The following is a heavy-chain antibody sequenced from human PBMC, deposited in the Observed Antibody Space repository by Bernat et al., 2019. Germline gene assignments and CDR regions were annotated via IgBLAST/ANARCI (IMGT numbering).Heavy chain of an antibody. CDR3: AGGGGAFDI. CDR2: VTGSGTNI. J-gene: IGHJ3*02. Sequence: EVQLVESGGGLVQPGGSLRLSCAASGFSFSSYDMNWVRQAPGKGLEWVSLVTGSGTNIFYADSVKGRFTVSRDKAKSSLYLQMNSLRAEDTAVYYCAGGGGAFDIWGQGTMVTVSS. CDR1: GFSFSSYD. V-gene: IGHV3-48*01.